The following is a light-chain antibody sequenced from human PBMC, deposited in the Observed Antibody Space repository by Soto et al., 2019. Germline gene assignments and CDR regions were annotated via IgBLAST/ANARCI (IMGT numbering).Light chain of an antibody. CDR1: SSDVGGYNY. CDR2: EVS. J-gene: IGLJ1*01. CDR3: SSYAGSNKV. Sequence: QSVLTQPPSASGSPGQSVTISCTGTSSDVGGYNYVSWYQQHPGKAPKLMISEVSKRPSGVPDRFSGSKSGNTASLTVSGLQAEDEADYYCSSYAGSNKVFGTGTKVTVL. V-gene: IGLV2-8*01.